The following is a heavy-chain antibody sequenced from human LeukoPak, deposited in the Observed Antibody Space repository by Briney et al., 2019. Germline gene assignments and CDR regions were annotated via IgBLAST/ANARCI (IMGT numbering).Heavy chain of an antibody. CDR3: VKQGESYGDSVVDY. CDR1: GFTFSSYS. D-gene: IGHD4-17*01. CDR2: ISSSSSYI. J-gene: IGHJ4*02. Sequence: GGSLRLSCAASGFTFSSYSMNWVRQAPGKGLEWVSSISSSSSYIYYADSVKGRFTISRDNSRNTLYLQMNSQRAEDTAVYYCVKQGESYGDSVVDYWGQGTLVTVSS. V-gene: IGHV3-21*04.